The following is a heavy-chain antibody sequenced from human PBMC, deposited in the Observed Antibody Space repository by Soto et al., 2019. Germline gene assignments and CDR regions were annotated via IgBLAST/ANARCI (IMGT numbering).Heavy chain of an antibody. CDR3: ARHDFSGGSCYSGYYYHMDV. CDR1: GYSFTSYW. J-gene: IGHJ6*03. Sequence: PGESLKISCKGSGYSFTSYWIGWVRQMPGKGLEYMGIIYPGDSDTRYSPSFRGQVTISADKSISTAYLQWSSLKASDTAMYYCARHDFSGGSCYSGYYYHMDVWGKGTTVTVSS. V-gene: IGHV5-51*01. D-gene: IGHD2-15*01. CDR2: IYPGDSDT.